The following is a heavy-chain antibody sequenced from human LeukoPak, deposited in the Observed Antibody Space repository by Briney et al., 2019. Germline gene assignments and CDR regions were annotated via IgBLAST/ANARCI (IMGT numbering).Heavy chain of an antibody. D-gene: IGHD6-6*01. CDR2: INPNTGGT. CDR3: ARDRDYSSSSSDY. Sequence: ASVKVPCKASGYPFTNKYIHWVRQAPGQGLEWMGWINPNTGGTNYAQKFQGSVTMSRDTSITTAYLELNRLTSDDTAVYYCARDRDYSSSSSDYWGQGTLVAVSS. J-gene: IGHJ4*02. V-gene: IGHV1-2*02. CDR1: GYPFTNKY.